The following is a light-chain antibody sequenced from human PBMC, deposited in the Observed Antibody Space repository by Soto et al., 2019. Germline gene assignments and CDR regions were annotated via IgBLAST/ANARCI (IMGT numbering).Light chain of an antibody. CDR1: SSDAATYDY. Sequence: QSVLTQPASVSGSPGQSITISCTGTSSDAATYDYVSWYQHHPGKAPKLLIYEVSNRPSGVSNRFSGSKSGNTASLTISGLQAEDEADYYCGSYTSSTLYDFGTGTKVTVL. CDR2: EVS. J-gene: IGLJ1*01. CDR3: GSYTSSTLYD. V-gene: IGLV2-14*01.